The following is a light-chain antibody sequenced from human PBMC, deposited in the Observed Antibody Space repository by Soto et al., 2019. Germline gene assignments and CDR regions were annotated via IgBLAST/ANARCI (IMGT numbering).Light chain of an antibody. V-gene: IGKV3-20*01. CDR3: QQYGSSPACT. Sequence: EIVLTQSPGTLSLSPGERATLSCRASQRVSSSYLAWYQQKPGQAPRLLIYGASSRATGIPDRFSGSGSGTDSTLTISLLQAEDCVVYYCQQYGSSPACTFGQGTKLEIK. CDR1: QRVSSSY. J-gene: IGKJ2*02. CDR2: GAS.